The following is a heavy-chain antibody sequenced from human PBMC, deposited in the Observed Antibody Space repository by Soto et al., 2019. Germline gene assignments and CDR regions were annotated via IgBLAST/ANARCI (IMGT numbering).Heavy chain of an antibody. Sequence: SETLSLTCTVSGGSISSGGYYWSWIRQHPGKGLEWIGYIYYSGSTYYNPSLKSRVTISVDTSKNQFSLKLSSVTAADTAVYYCARDTSRIAVAGIFDYWGQGTLVTVSS. J-gene: IGHJ4*02. CDR3: ARDTSRIAVAGIFDY. D-gene: IGHD6-19*01. CDR2: IYYSGST. V-gene: IGHV4-31*03. CDR1: GGSISSGGYY.